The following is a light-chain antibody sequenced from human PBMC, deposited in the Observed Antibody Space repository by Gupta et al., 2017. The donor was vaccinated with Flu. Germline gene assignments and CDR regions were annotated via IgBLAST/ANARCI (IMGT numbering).Light chain of an antibody. Sequence: QSVLTAQPAASGTPGQRVTISRSGSSSNIASNTVNWYQQLHGTAPKLLIYSNNQLHSAVPERFSGSKAGTSASLAISGLQSEDESYYYCAAWDDSLGVLGGGTKLTVL. CDR2: SNN. J-gene: IGLJ3*02. V-gene: IGLV1-44*01. CDR1: SSNIASNT. CDR3: AAWDDSLGV.